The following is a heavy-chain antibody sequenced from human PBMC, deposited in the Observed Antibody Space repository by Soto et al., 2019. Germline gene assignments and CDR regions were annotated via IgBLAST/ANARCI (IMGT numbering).Heavy chain of an antibody. V-gene: IGHV3-33*01. J-gene: IGHJ6*02. D-gene: IGHD1-7*01. CDR3: ARDLGDAGGWNSKYYYYGMDV. Sequence: TGGSLGLACAASGFSFSSYGMHGVRQAPGKGLEWVAVIWYDGSNKYYADSVKGRFTISRDNSKNTLYLQMNSLSAEDTAVYYCARDLGDAGGWNSKYYYYGMDVWGQGTTVTVS. CDR1: GFSFSSYG. CDR2: IWYDGSNK.